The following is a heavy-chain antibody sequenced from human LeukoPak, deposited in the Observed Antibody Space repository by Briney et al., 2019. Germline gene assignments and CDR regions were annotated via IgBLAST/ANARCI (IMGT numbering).Heavy chain of an antibody. CDR2: ISGSGGST. CDR1: GLTFDSHA. CDR3: AKGARYFDWLARGYYFDY. Sequence: GGSLRLSCAASGLTFDSHAMSWVRQAPGKGLEWVSAISGSGGSTYYADSVKGRFTISRDNSKNTLYLQMNSLRAEDTAVYYCAKGARYFDWLARGYYFDYWGQGTLVTVSS. V-gene: IGHV3-23*01. D-gene: IGHD3-9*01. J-gene: IGHJ4*02.